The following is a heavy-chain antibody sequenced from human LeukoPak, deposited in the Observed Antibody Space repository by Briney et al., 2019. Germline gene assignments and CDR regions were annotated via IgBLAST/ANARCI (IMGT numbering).Heavy chain of an antibody. CDR2: ISDSGT. D-gene: IGHD5-24*01. Sequence: PSETLSLTCTVSGGSISSYYWSWIRQPPGKGLEWIGYISDSGTNYNPSPKSRVTISVDTSKNQFSLKLTSVTAADTDVYYCARHGGGYSFDYWGQGTLVTVSS. J-gene: IGHJ4*02. CDR1: GGSISSYY. CDR3: ARHGGGYSFDY. V-gene: IGHV4-59*08.